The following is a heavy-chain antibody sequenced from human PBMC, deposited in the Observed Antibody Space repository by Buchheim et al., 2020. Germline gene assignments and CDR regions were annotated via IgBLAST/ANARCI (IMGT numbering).Heavy chain of an antibody. CDR2: IYYTGSA. J-gene: IGHJ4*02. V-gene: IGHV4-30-4*01. CDR1: SGSIRVDYS. D-gene: IGHD3-22*01. Sequence: QVKLQESGPGLVKPSQTLYLTCTLSSGSIRVDYSWGWIRQPPGKGLEWIGYIYYTGSAYYSPSLKSRVFISVDTSRNQFSLYLISVSAADTAVYYFARCQGESSGYPLDYWGQG. CDR3: ARCQGESSGYPLDY.